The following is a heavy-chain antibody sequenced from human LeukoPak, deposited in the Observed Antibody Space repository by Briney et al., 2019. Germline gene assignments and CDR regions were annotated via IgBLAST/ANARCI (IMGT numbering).Heavy chain of an antibody. Sequence: ASVKVSCKASGYTFTSYYIQWVRQAPGQGLEWLGIINPNGGSASYAQRFQGRVTMTRDTSTTTVYMELTSLRSEDTAVYYCARDYYYDSSGYYTYYFDYWGQGTQVTVSS. D-gene: IGHD3-22*01. CDR3: ARDYYYDSSGYYTYYFDY. J-gene: IGHJ4*02. CDR1: GYTFTSYY. V-gene: IGHV1-46*01. CDR2: INPNGGSA.